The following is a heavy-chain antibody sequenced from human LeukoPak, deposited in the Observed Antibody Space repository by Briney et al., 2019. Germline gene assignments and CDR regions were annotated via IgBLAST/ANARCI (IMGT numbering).Heavy chain of an antibody. CDR1: VGSISSYY. V-gene: IGHV4-59*08. D-gene: IGHD1-26*01. CDR2: VYYSGST. Sequence: PSETLSLTCTVSVGSISSYYWSWIRQPPGKGLEWIGYVYYSGSTNYNPSLKSRVTISVDTSKSQFSLKLSSVTAADTAVYYCASLLRERFDYWGQGTLVTDSS. J-gene: IGHJ4*02. CDR3: ASLLRERFDY.